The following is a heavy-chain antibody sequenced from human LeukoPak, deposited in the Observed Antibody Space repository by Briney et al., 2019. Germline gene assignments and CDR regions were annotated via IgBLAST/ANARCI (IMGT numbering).Heavy chain of an antibody. CDR2: INPNSGGT. D-gene: IGHD3-16*02. J-gene: IGHJ4*02. V-gene: IGHV1-2*06. CDR3: ARDRDYVWGSYRRNPSDY. Sequence: GASVKVSCKASGYTFTGYYMHWVRQAPGQGLEWMGRINPNSGGTNYAQKFQGRVTMTRDTSISTAYMELSRLRSDDTAVYYCARDRDYVWGSYRRNPSDYWGQGTLVTVSS. CDR1: GYTFTGYY.